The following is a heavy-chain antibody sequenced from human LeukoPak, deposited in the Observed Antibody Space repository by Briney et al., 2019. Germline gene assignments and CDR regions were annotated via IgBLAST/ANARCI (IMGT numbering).Heavy chain of an antibody. D-gene: IGHD3-9*01. CDR1: GYTFTGYF. Sequence: GASVKVSCKASGYTFTGYFMHWVRQAPGQGLEWIGWINPNIGATKYARKFQGRVTMTRDTSISTAYMELSRLRSDDTAVYYCARVDILTGSDAFDFWGQGTMVTVSS. J-gene: IGHJ3*01. CDR3: ARVDILTGSDAFDF. V-gene: IGHV1-2*02. CDR2: INPNIGAT.